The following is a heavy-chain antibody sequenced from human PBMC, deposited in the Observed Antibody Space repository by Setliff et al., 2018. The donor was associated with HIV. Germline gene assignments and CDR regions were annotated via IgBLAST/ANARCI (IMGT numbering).Heavy chain of an antibody. V-gene: IGHV1-69*10. J-gene: IGHJ3*02. CDR2: VITILDIT. Sequence: AASVKVSCKASGGTSNTYAINWVRRAPGQGLEWMGQVITILDITSYAQKFQGRVTITADESTNTMYMELSSLRSDDTAVYYCAGPRGDEAFDIWGQGTMVTVSS. CDR3: AGPRGDEAFDI. D-gene: IGHD3-10*01. CDR1: GGTSNTYA.